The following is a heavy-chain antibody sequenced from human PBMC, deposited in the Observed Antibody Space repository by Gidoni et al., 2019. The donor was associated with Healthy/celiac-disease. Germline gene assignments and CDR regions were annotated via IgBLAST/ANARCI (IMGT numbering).Heavy chain of an antibody. V-gene: IGHV3-9*01. Sequence: EVQLVESGGGLVQPGRSLRLSCAASGFTFDDYAMHWGRQAPGKGLEWVSGISWNSGTRGYADSVKGRFTISRDNAKNSLYLQMNSLRAEDTALYYCAKAQYCSSSTCYYFDYWGQGTLVTVSS. CDR2: ISWNSGTR. CDR3: AKAQYCSSSTCYYFDY. D-gene: IGHD2-2*01. J-gene: IGHJ4*02. CDR1: GFTFDDYA.